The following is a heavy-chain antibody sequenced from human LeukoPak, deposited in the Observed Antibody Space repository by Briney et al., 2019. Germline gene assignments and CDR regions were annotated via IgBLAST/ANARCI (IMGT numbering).Heavy chain of an antibody. D-gene: IGHD4-17*01. V-gene: IGHV4-61*02. CDR3: ARLIGDGEFPYYYVYYMDV. Sequence: PSQTLSLTCTVSGGSISSGSYYWSWIRQPAGKGLEWIGRIFSSGSANYNPSLKSRVTMSVDTSKNQFSLKLTSVSAADTAVYYCARLIGDGEFPYYYVYYMDVWGKGTTVIISS. J-gene: IGHJ6*03. CDR2: IFSSGSA. CDR1: GGSISSGSYY.